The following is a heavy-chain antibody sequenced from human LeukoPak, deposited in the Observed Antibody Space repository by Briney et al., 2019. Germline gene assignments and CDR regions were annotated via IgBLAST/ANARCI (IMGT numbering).Heavy chain of an antibody. J-gene: IGHJ6*02. D-gene: IGHD1-26*01. CDR3: ARMATVRSGSYGFYYYGMDV. V-gene: IGHV5-51*01. Sequence: GESLKISCKGSGYSFTSYWIGWVRQMPGKGLGWMGIIYPGDSDTRYSPSFQGQVTISADKSISTAYLQWSSLKASDTAMYYCARMATVRSGSYGFYYYGMDVWGQGTTVTVSS. CDR1: GYSFTSYW. CDR2: IYPGDSDT.